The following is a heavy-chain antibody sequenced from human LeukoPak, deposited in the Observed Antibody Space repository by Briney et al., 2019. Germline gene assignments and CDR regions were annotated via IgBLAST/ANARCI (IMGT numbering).Heavy chain of an antibody. CDR2: IYTSGST. V-gene: IGHV4-4*09. J-gene: IGHJ6*03. CDR1: GGSISSYY. CDR3: ARVGCSSTSCPLYYYYYYMDV. Sequence: SETLSLTCTVSGGSISSYYWSWIRQPPGKGLEWIGYIYTSGSTNYNPSLKSRVTISVDTSKNQFSLKLSSVTAADTAVYYCARVGCSSTSCPLYYYYYYMDVWGKGTTVTVSS. D-gene: IGHD2-2*01.